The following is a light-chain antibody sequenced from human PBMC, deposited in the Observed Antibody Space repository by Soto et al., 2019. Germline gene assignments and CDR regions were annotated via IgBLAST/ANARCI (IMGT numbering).Light chain of an antibody. Sequence: DIQLTQSPSFLSASVGDRVTITCRASQDIRSYLAWYQQKAGKAPNLLMHATSTLQSGVPSGFSGSGSGTEFTLTISSLQPDDFATYYCQQLKSYPLTFGPGTKVDIK. V-gene: IGKV1-9*01. CDR1: QDIRSY. J-gene: IGKJ3*01. CDR2: ATS. CDR3: QQLKSYPLT.